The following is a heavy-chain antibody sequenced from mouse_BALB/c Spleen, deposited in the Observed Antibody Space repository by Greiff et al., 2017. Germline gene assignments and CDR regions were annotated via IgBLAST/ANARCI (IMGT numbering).Heavy chain of an antibody. V-gene: IGHV14-3*02. CDR2: IDPANGNT. J-gene: IGHJ3*01. CDR1: GFNIKDTY. Sequence: EVMLVESGAELVKPGASVKLSCTASGFNIKDTYMNWVKQRPEQGLEWIGRIDPANGNTKYDPKFQGKDTITADTSSNTAYRQLSSLTSEDSAVYSCASTLYYGSLFAYWGQGTLVTVSA. CDR3: ASTLYYGSLFAY. D-gene: IGHD1-1*01.